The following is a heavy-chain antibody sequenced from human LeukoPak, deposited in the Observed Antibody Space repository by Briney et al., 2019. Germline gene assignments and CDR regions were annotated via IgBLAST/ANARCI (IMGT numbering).Heavy chain of an antibody. CDR1: GGSNSRSTYY. Sequence: TSETLSLTCTVSGGSNSRSTYYWGWIRQPPGKGLEWIGYIYYSGSTNYNPSLKSRVTISVDTSKNQFSLKLSSVTAADTAVYYCARGTTTEDAFDIWGQGTMVTVSS. CDR2: IYYSGST. D-gene: IGHD4-17*01. J-gene: IGHJ3*02. CDR3: ARGTTTEDAFDI. V-gene: IGHV4-61*05.